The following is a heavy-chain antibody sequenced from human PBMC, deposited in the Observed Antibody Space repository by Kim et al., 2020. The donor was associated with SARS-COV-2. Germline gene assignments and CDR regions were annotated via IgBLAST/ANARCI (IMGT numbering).Heavy chain of an antibody. V-gene: IGHV4-34*01. CDR3: PRRLIGSGVSSYDYGLDV. Sequence: SETLSLTCAVDGGSLSDYYWSWIRQPPGKGLEWIGEINHSGSTNYNSSLKSRVTISLDTSKSQFSLNLRSVTAADTAVYYCPRRLIGSGVSSYDYGLDVWGLGTTVPVSS. CDR2: INHSGST. J-gene: IGHJ6*02. D-gene: IGHD3-3*01. CDR1: GGSLSDYY.